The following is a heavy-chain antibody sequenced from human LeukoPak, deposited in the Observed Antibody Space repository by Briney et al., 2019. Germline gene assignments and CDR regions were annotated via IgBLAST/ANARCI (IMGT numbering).Heavy chain of an antibody. J-gene: IGHJ4*02. V-gene: IGHV5-51*01. CDR3: ARHGGITMVRGVFDY. D-gene: IGHD3-10*01. CDR1: GYSFTSYW. CDR2: IYPGDSDT. Sequence: GESLKISCKSSGYSFTSYWIGWVRQMPGKGLEWMGIIYPGDSDTRYSPSFQGQVTISADKSISTAYLQWSSLKASDTAMYYCARHGGITMVRGVFDYWGQGTLVTVSS.